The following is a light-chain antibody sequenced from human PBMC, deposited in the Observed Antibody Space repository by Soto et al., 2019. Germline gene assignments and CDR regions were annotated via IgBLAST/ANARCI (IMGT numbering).Light chain of an antibody. J-gene: IGLJ2*01. CDR3: SSYTGRTLEGV. CDR2: EFS. V-gene: IGLV2-14*01. Sequence: QSALTQPASVSGSPGQSITMSCTGTSSDVGAYNYVSWYQQHPGKAPKLMIYEFSNRPSGVSNRFSGSKSGNTASLTISGLQAEDEADYYCSSYTGRTLEGVFGGGTQLTVL. CDR1: SSDVGAYNY.